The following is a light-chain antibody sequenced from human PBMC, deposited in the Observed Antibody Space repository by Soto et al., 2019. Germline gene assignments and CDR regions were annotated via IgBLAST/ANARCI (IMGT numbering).Light chain of an antibody. Sequence: EIVLTQSPGTLSLSPGERATLSCRASQSVSSSYLAWYQQKPGQAPRLLIYGASSRATDIPDRFSSSGSGTDFTLCISRLEPEDFAVYYCQQYGGSPPYTFGQGTRLEIK. V-gene: IGKV3-20*01. CDR3: QQYGGSPPYT. CDR1: QSVSSSY. J-gene: IGKJ5*01. CDR2: GAS.